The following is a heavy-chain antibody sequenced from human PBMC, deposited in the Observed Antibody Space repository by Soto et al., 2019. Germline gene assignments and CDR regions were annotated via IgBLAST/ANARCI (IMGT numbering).Heavy chain of an antibody. CDR1: GYTFNAFY. J-gene: IGHJ6*02. Sequence: GASVKVSCKAFGYTFNAFYMHWVRQAPGQGLEWMGVINPSGDGTSYAQKFQGRVTMTRDTSTSTVYMELSSLRSEATAVYYCARVALGYDYADVWGQGTTVTVSS. D-gene: IGHD4-17*01. CDR3: ARVALGYDYADV. CDR2: INPSGDGT. V-gene: IGHV1-46*02.